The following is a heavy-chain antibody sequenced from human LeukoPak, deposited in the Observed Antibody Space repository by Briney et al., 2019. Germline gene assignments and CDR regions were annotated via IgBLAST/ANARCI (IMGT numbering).Heavy chain of an antibody. CDR3: AKAYDFWSGYSDNNWFDP. CDR2: ISGSGGST. D-gene: IGHD3-3*01. Sequence: GGSLRLSCAASGFTFSSYAMSWVRQAPGKGLEWVSAISGSGGSTYCADSVKGRFTISRDNSKNTLYLQMNSLRAEDTAVYYCAKAYDFWSGYSDNNWFDPWGQGTLVTVSS. V-gene: IGHV3-23*01. CDR1: GFTFSSYA. J-gene: IGHJ5*02.